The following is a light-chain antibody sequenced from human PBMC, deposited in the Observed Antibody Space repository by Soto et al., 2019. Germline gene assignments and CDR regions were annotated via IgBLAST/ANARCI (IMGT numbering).Light chain of an antibody. CDR1: QSISGN. Sequence: EIVMTQSPATLSVSPGERATLSCRASQSISGNLAWYQQKPGQAPRLPIYGASTRAAGFPARFSGSGSGTDFTLTISSLQSEDFAVYYCQQYDNWPWTFGQGTKVDIK. CDR2: GAS. CDR3: QQYDNWPWT. V-gene: IGKV3-15*01. J-gene: IGKJ1*01.